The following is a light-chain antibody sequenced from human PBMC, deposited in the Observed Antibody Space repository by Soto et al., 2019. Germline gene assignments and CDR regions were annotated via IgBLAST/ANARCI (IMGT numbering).Light chain of an antibody. Sequence: QSVLTQPASVSGSPGQSIAISGTGSSSDVGIYNYVSWYQQHPGKVPKLIIYEVSNRPSGVSNRFSGSKSGNTASLTISGLQAEDEADYYCSSYTTSGTRVFGTGTKVTVL. CDR3: SSYTTSGTRV. V-gene: IGLV2-14*01. CDR2: EVS. CDR1: SSDVGIYNY. J-gene: IGLJ1*01.